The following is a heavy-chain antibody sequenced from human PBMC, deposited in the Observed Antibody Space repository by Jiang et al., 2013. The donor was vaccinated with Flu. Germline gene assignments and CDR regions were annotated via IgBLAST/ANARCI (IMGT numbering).Heavy chain of an antibody. J-gene: IGHJ2*01. CDR2: INPSGGST. CDR1: GYTFTSYY. CDR3: ARNFPYYDSSGYYRSYWYFDL. D-gene: IGHD3-22*01. Sequence: GAEVKKPGASVKVSCKASGYTFTSYYMHWVRQAPGQGLEWMGIINPSGGSTSYAQKFQGRVTMTRDTSTSTVYMELSSLRSEDTAVYYCARNFPYYDSSGYYRSYWYFDLWGRGTLVTVSS. V-gene: IGHV1-46*03.